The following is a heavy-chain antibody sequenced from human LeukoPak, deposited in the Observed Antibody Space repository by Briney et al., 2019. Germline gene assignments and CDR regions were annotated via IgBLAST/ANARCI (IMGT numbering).Heavy chain of an antibody. V-gene: IGHV1-8*01. J-gene: IGHJ2*01. Sequence: ASVKVSCKASGYTFTSYDINWVRQATGQGLEWMGWMNPNSGNTGYAQKFQGRVTMTRNTSISTAYMELSSLRSEDTTVYYCARSSYSSGWYDPKHSGYFDLWGRGTLVTVSS. CDR3: ARSSYSSGWYDPKHSGYFDL. CDR2: MNPNSGNT. D-gene: IGHD6-19*01. CDR1: GYTFTSYD.